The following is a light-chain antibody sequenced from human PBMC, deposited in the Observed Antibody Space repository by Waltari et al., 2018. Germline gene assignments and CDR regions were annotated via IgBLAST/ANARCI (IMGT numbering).Light chain of an antibody. J-gene: IGLJ2*01. CDR2: DVS. Sequence: QSALTQPRSVSGSPGQSVTISCTGTSSDVGGYNYVSWYQQHPGKAPKLMISDVSKRPSGVPDRFSGCKSCNTASLTISGLQAEDEADYYCSSYAGSYTSLFGGGTKLTVL. CDR3: SSYAGSYTSL. CDR1: SSDVGGYNY. V-gene: IGLV2-11*01.